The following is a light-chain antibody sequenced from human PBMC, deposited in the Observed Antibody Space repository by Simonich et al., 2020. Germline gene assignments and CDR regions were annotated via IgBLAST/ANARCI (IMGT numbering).Light chain of an antibody. CDR1: ALPKQY. CDR2: KDS. J-gene: IGLJ3*02. V-gene: IGLV3-25*03. CDR3: QSADSSGTYPEV. Sequence: YELTQPPSVSVSPGQTARITCSGDALPKQYAYWYQQKPGQAPVLVIYKDSERPSGIPERVSGSSSVKTVTLTISGVQAEDEADYYCQSADSSGTYPEVFGGGTKLTVL.